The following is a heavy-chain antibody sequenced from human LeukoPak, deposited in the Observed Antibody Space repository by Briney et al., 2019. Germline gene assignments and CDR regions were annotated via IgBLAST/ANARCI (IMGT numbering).Heavy chain of an antibody. CDR3: ARDRPYYYDSSGINWFDP. J-gene: IGHJ5*02. CDR1: GYTFTSYA. D-gene: IGHD3-22*01. CDR2: ISAYNGNT. Sequence: ASVKVSCKASGYTFTSYAIHWVRQAPGQRLEWMGWISAYNGNTNYAQKLQGRVTMTTDTSTSTAYMELRSLRSDDTAVYYCARDRPYYYDSSGINWFDPWGQGTLVTVSS. V-gene: IGHV1-18*01.